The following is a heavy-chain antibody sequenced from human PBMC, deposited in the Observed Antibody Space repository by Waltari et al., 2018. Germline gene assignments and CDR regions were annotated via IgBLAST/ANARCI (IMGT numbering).Heavy chain of an antibody. J-gene: IGHJ3*02. CDR1: GYTFTGYY. V-gene: IGHV1-2*02. CDR3: ARMAYSGSYLAAFDI. D-gene: IGHD1-26*01. CDR2: INPNSGGT. Sequence: QVQLVQSGAEVKKPGASVKVSCKASGYTFTGYYMHWVRQAPGQGLEWMGWINPNSGGTNYAQKFQGRVTMTRDTSISTAYMELSRLRSDDTAVYYCARMAYSGSYLAAFDIWGQGTMVTVSS.